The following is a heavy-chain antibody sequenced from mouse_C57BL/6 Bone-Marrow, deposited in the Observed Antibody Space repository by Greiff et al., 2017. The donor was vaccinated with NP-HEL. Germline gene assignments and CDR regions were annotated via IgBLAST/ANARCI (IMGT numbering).Heavy chain of an antibody. V-gene: IGHV5-6*01. CDR1: GFTFSSYG. CDR2: ISSGGSYT. CDR3: GRLPPYYYGSRGY. D-gene: IGHD1-1*01. Sequence: EVQVVESGGDLVKPGGSLKLSCAASGFTFSSYGMSWVRQTPDKRLEWVATISSGGSYTYYPDSVKGRFTISRDNAKNTLYLQMSSLKSEDTAMYYCGRLPPYYYGSRGYWGQGTTLTVSS. J-gene: IGHJ2*01.